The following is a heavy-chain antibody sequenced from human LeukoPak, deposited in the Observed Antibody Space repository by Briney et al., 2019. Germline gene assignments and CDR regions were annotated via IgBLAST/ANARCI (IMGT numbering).Heavy chain of an antibody. D-gene: IGHD3-10*01. Sequence: GGSLRLSCAASGFTFSSYWRDWVRQAPGKGLEWVANIKQDGSEKYYVDSVKGRFTISRDNAKNSLHLQMNSLRAEDTAVYYCAREMSGSGSLWGQGTLVTVSS. V-gene: IGHV3-7*04. CDR2: IKQDGSEK. CDR1: GFTFSSYW. CDR3: AREMSGSGSL. J-gene: IGHJ4*02.